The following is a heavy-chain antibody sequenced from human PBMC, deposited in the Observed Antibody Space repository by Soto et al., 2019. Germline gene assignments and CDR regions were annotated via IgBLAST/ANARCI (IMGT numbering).Heavy chain of an antibody. CDR2: IRSRTNTYAT. J-gene: IGHJ2*01. CDR1: GFRFSGSA. Sequence: EVQLVESGGGLVQPGGSLKLSCAASGFRFSGSAIHWVRQASGKGLEWIGHIRSRTNTYATLYAESVKGRFTISRDDSKNTAYLQINSLKSEDTAVYYCTVSELPNVSWYFDLWGRGTLVTVSS. CDR3: TVSELPNVSWYFDL. V-gene: IGHV3-73*01. D-gene: IGHD2-8*01.